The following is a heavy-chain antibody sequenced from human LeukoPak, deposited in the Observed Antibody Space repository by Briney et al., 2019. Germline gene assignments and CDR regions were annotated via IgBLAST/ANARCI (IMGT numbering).Heavy chain of an antibody. D-gene: IGHD3-3*01. CDR3: WRGGRMGTYYDFWREYDAFDI. CDR1: GVSFSGYD. Sequence: PSETLSLTCAVYGVSFSGYDWSWIRQAPGKGLEWVGEISHSGSTNYNPSLERRVTITLDTSKNQFSQKLSYGTAADTAVDYYWRGGRMGTYYDFWREYDAFDIWGQGTMVTVSS. V-gene: IGHV4-34*01. J-gene: IGHJ3*02. CDR2: ISHSGST.